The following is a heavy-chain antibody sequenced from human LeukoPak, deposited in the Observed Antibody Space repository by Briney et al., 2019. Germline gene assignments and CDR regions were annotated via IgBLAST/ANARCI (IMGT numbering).Heavy chain of an antibody. V-gene: IGHV3-21*01. Sequence: GGSLRLSCAASGFTFSSYSMNWVRQAPGKGLEWVSSISSSSSYIYCADSVKGRFTISRDNAKNSLYLQMNSLRAEDTAVYYCARGVGGYSGSYYDFDYWGQGTLVTVSS. CDR3: ARGVGGYSGSYYDFDY. CDR1: GFTFSSYS. CDR2: ISSSSSYI. J-gene: IGHJ4*02. D-gene: IGHD1-26*01.